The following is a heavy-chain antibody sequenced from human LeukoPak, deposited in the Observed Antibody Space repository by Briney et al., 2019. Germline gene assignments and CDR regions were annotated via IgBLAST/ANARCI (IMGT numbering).Heavy chain of an antibody. CDR1: GGSISGYY. CDR3: ASSGTPGGAFDI. J-gene: IGHJ3*02. CDR2: INHSGST. V-gene: IGHV4-34*01. Sequence: PSETLSLTCAVYGGSISGYYWSWIRQPPGKGLEWIGEINHSGSTNYNPSLKSRVTISVDTSKNQFSLKLSSVTAADTAVYYCASSGTPGGAFDIWGQGTMVTVSS. D-gene: IGHD2-15*01.